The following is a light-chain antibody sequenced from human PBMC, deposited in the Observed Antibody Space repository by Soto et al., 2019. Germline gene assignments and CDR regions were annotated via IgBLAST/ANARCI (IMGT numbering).Light chain of an antibody. Sequence: DIQMTQSPSSLSASVGDRVTITCQASQDISNYLNWYQQKPGKAPKLLIYDASNLETGVPSRFSGSGSGTDFTFTISSLQPEDIATYYCQQYDNLWTFGQGIKVELQ. V-gene: IGKV1-33*01. J-gene: IGKJ1*01. CDR1: QDISNY. CDR3: QQYDNLWT. CDR2: DAS.